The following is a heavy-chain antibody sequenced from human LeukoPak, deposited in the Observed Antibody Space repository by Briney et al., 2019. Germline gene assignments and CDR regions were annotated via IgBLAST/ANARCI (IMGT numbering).Heavy chain of an antibody. Sequence: ASVKVSCKASGYTFTGYYMHWVRQAPGQGLEWMGWINPNSGGTNYAQKFQGRVTMTRDTSISTAYMELSRLRSDDTAEYYCAREAYGSRTYGMDVWGQGTTVTVSS. J-gene: IGHJ6*02. CDR2: INPNSGGT. D-gene: IGHD6-13*01. V-gene: IGHV1-2*02. CDR3: AREAYGSRTYGMDV. CDR1: GYTFTGYY.